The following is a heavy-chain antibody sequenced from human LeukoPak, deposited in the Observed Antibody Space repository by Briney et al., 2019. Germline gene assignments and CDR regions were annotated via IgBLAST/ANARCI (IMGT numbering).Heavy chain of an antibody. J-gene: IGHJ3*02. CDR2: INPNSGGT. CDR3: ARLTRQGRAFDI. CDR1: GYTFTSYG. V-gene: IGHV1-2*02. D-gene: IGHD3-10*01. Sequence: ASVKVSCKASGYTFTSYGISWVRQAPGQGLAWMGWINPNSGGTNYAQKFQGRVTMTRDTSISTAYMELSRLRSDDTAVYYCARLTRQGRAFDIWGQGTMVTVSS.